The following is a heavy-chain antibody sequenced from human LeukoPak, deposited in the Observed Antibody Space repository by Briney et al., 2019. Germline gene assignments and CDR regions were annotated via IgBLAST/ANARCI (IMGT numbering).Heavy chain of an antibody. CDR3: AKDSIGFWFDY. Sequence: GGSLRLSCAASGFTFSSYGMHWVRQAPGKGLEWVSSISSSSSYIYYADSVKGRFTISRDNAKNTLYLQMNSLRAEDTAVYYCAKDSIGFWFDYWGQGTLVTVSS. CDR2: ISSSSSYI. J-gene: IGHJ5*01. CDR1: GFTFSSYG. V-gene: IGHV3-21*04.